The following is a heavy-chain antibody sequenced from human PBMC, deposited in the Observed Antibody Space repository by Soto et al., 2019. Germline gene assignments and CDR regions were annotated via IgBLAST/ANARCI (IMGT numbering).Heavy chain of an antibody. V-gene: IGHV4-31*03. CDR1: GGSISSGGYY. CDR2: IYYSGST. Sequence: SETLSLTCTVSGGSISSGGYYWSWIRQHPGKGLEWIGYIYYSGSTYYNPSLKSRVTISVDTSKNQFSLKLSSVTAADTAVYYCARSYCSGGSCYGWFDPWGRGTLVTVSS. J-gene: IGHJ5*02. CDR3: ARSYCSGGSCYGWFDP. D-gene: IGHD2-15*01.